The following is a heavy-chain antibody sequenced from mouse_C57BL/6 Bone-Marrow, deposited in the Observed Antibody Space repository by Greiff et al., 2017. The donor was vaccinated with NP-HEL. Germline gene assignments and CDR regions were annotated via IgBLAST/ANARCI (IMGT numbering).Heavy chain of an antibody. CDR3: ARRSNYEAWFAY. CDR2: ISSGGSYT. CDR1: GFTFSSYG. V-gene: IGHV5-6*01. J-gene: IGHJ3*01. D-gene: IGHD2-5*01. Sequence: EVQLQESGGDLVKPGGSLKLSCAASGFTFSSYGMSWVRQTPDKRLEWVATISSGGSYTYYPDSVKGRFTISRDNAKNTLYLQMSSLKAEDTAMYYCARRSNYEAWFAYWGQGTLVTVSA.